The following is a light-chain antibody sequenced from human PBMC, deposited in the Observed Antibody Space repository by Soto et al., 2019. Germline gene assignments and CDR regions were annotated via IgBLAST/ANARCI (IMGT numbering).Light chain of an antibody. CDR1: QVIGSN. CDR2: VAS. J-gene: IGKJ4*01. CDR3: QHFNSYPLT. V-gene: IGKV1-9*01. Sequence: DIQLTQSPSFLSAFVGDRVTITCRASQVIGSNLAWYQQKPGKPPKLLIYVASTLQSGIPSRFGGSRSGTEFTLTISSLQPEDLAPYYCQHFNSYPLTFGGGPRVDLK.